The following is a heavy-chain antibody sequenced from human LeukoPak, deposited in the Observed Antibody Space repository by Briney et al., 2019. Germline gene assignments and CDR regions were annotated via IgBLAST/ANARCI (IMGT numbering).Heavy chain of an antibody. CDR2: INPSGGST. V-gene: IGHV1-46*01. CDR1: GYTFTSYY. D-gene: IGHD2-21*02. J-gene: IGHJ3*02. CDR3: ARDRGCGSNCYSAFDI. Sequence: ASVKVSCKASGYTFTSYYIHWVRQAPGQGLEWMGIINPSGGSTSYAQKFQGRVTMTRDTSTTTVHMELSSLRSEDTAVYYCARDRGCGSNCYSAFDIWGQGTMITVSS.